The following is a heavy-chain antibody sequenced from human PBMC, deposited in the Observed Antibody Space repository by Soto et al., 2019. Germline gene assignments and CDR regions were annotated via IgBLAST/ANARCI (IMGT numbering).Heavy chain of an antibody. CDR3: AKDFAGTATQKLFDS. Sequence: EVQLLESGGGLVQPGGSLRLSCAASGFTFSSYAMSWVRQAPGKGLEWVSGISSSGGSTWYADSVKGRFTNTRDNSKNMVFLQMNSLRVEDTAVYYCAKDFAGTATQKLFDSWGQGTLVTVSS. D-gene: IGHD4-17*01. CDR1: GFTFSSYA. J-gene: IGHJ4*02. CDR2: ISSSGGST. V-gene: IGHV3-23*01.